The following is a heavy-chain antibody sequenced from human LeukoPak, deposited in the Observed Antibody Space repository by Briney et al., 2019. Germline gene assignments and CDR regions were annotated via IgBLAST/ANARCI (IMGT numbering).Heavy chain of an antibody. J-gene: IGHJ6*02. V-gene: IGHV3-21*01. CDR3: AREFDDSSGYYLYYYYGMDV. CDR1: GFTYSSYS. D-gene: IGHD3-22*01. CDR2: ISSSSSYI. Sequence: PGGSLRLSCAASGFTYSSYSMNWVRQAPGKGLEWVSSISSSSSYIYYADSVKGRFTISRDNAKNSLNLQMNSLRAEDTAVYYCAREFDDSSGYYLYYYYGMDVWGQGTTVTVSS.